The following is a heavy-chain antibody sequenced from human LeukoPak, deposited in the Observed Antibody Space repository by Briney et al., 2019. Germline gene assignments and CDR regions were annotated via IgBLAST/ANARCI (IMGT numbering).Heavy chain of an antibody. CDR2: ISSSGNTI. D-gene: IGHD3-22*01. CDR3: ARDQYYYDSSAPPLY. Sequence: GGSLRLSCAASGFSFSDYYMSWIRQAPGKGLEWVSYISSSGNTIYYVDSVKGRFTISRDNAKNSLYLQMNSLRAEDTAVYYCARDQYYYDSSAPPLYWGQGTLVTVSS. CDR1: GFSFSDYY. V-gene: IGHV3-11*01. J-gene: IGHJ4*02.